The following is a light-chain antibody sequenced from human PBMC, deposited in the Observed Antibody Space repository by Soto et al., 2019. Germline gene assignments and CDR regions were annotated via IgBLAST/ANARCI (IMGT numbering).Light chain of an antibody. Sequence: DVQMTQSPSSLSASVGDRVTITCRASQSINNWLAWYQQKPGKAPKFLIYDASTLETGVPSRFSGSASGTEFTLTISGLQPEDVAGYYCQQYDTYPLTFGGGTKVDIK. V-gene: IGKV1-5*01. CDR1: QSINNW. J-gene: IGKJ4*01. CDR2: DAS. CDR3: QQYDTYPLT.